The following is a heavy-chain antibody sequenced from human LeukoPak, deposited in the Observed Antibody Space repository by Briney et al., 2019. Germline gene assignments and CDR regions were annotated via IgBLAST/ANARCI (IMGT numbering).Heavy chain of an antibody. CDR1: GVSISSYY. Sequence: SETLSLTCTVSGVSISSYYWSWIRQPPGKGLEWIGYIYYSGSTNYNPSLKSRVTISVDTSKNQFSLKLSSVTAADTAVYYCARLNYYGFDYWGQGTLVTFSS. V-gene: IGHV4-59*08. CDR2: IYYSGST. J-gene: IGHJ4*02. CDR3: ARLNYYGFDY. D-gene: IGHD1-26*01.